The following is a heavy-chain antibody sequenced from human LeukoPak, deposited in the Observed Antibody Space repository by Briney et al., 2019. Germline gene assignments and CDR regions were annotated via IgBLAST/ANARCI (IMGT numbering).Heavy chain of an antibody. J-gene: IGHJ6*03. CDR1: GFTFSSYA. D-gene: IGHD7-27*01. CDR2: IYHSGGT. CDR3: ARPLTGEDYYYMDV. V-gene: IGHV4-38-2*01. Sequence: GSLRLSCAASGFTFSSYAMSWVRQAPGKGLEWIGRIYHSGGTYYNPSLKSRVTISVDTSKNQFSLKLSSVTAADTAVYYCARPLTGEDYYYMDVWGKGTTVTVSS.